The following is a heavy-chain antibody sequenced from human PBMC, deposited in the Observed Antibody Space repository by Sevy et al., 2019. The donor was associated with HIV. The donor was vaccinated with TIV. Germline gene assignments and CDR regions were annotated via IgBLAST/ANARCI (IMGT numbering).Heavy chain of an antibody. J-gene: IGHJ4*02. V-gene: IGHV4-59*01. CDR3: ARVPRTRSIAAAALYYFDY. CDR1: GGSIRTFY. Sequence: SENLSLTCTVSGGSIRTFYWSWIRQPPGKGLEWIGYIYYSGSTNYNPSLKSRVTISVDTSKNQFSLKLSSVTAADTAVYYCARVPRTRSIAAAALYYFDYWGQGTLVTVSS. D-gene: IGHD6-13*01. CDR2: IYYSGST.